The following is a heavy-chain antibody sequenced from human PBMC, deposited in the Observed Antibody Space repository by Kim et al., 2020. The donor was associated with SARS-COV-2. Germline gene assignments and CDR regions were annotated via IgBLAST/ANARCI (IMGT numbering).Heavy chain of an antibody. CDR3: ARAGKPYYDLPYGMDV. Sequence: GGSLRLSCAASGFTFSAYWMGWVRQAPGKGLEWVANIKQEGNEKYYMDSMKGRFTISRDNAKNSLFLHMSSLRAEDTAVYYCARAGKPYYDLPYGMDVWGQGTTVTVSS. CDR1: GFTFSAYW. V-gene: IGHV3-7*03. CDR2: IKQEGNEK. J-gene: IGHJ6*02. D-gene: IGHD3-3*01.